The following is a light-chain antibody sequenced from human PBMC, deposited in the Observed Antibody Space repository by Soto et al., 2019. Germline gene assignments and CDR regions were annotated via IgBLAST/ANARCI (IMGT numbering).Light chain of an antibody. CDR1: QSVLHSSNNGNY. CDR3: QQYYSTTLT. J-gene: IGKJ4*01. V-gene: IGKV4-1*01. Sequence: DIVMTQSPDSLAVSLGERATINCKSSQSVLHSSNNGNYLAWYQQRPGQPPKLLIYWASTRESGVPDRFSGSGSGTDFTLTISSLQAEDVAVYYCQQYYSTTLTFGGGTKVEI. CDR2: WAS.